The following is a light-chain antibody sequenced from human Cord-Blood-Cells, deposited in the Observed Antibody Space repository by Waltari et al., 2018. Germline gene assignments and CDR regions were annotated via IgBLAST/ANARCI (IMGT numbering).Light chain of an antibody. CDR2: DVR. Sequence: QSALTQPASVSGSPGQSITISCTGTSSAVGGYNYVSCYQQPPGKAPKLMIYDVRLRPSGVPKRCAGSKSGNTASLTISGLHAEDEADYYGSSYTSSSTLYVFGTGTKVTVL. J-gene: IGLJ1*01. CDR3: SSYTSSSTLYV. V-gene: IGLV2-14*01. CDR1: SSAVGGYNY.